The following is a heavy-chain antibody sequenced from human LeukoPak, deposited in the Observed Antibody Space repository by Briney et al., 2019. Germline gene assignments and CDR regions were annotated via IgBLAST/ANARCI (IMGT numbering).Heavy chain of an antibody. V-gene: IGHV4-39*07. J-gene: IGHJ5*02. CDR2: IYYSGST. D-gene: IGHD5-24*01. CDR3: ARDWVEMANHRANWFDP. CDR1: GGSISSSSYY. Sequence: SETLSLTCTVSGGSISSSSYYWGWIRQPPGKGLEWIGSIYYSGSTYYNPSLKSRVTISVDTSKNQFSLRLSSVTAADTAVYYCARDWVEMANHRANWFDPWGQGTLVTVSS.